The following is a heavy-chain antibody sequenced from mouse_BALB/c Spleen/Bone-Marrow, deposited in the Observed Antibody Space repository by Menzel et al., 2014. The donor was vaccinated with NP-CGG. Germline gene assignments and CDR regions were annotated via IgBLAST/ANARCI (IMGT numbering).Heavy chain of an antibody. CDR3: ARLNYYGNLFV. D-gene: IGHD1-1*01. CDR1: GFDFSRYW. V-gene: IGHV4-1*02. Sequence: DVMLVESGGGLVQPGGSLKLSCAASGFDFSRYWMSWVRQAPGKGLEWIGEINPDSNTISYTPSLKDKFIISRDNAKNTLYLQMSKVRSEDTALYYCARLNYYGNLFVWGAGTTVTVSS. J-gene: IGHJ1*01. CDR2: INPDSNTI.